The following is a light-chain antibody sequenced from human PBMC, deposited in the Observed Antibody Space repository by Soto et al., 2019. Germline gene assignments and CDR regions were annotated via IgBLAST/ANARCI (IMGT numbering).Light chain of an antibody. Sequence: DIQMTQSPSTLPASVGDRVTITCRASQSISNWLAWHQQKPGTAPKVLIYHASNLQSGVPSRFSGSGSGTEFTLTISSLQPDDFATYYCQHYNSYSEAFGQGTKVDIK. V-gene: IGKV1-5*01. CDR1: QSISNW. J-gene: IGKJ1*01. CDR3: QHYNSYSEA. CDR2: HAS.